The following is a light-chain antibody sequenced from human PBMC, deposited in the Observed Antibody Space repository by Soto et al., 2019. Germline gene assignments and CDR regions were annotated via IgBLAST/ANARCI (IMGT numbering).Light chain of an antibody. V-gene: IGLV7-43*01. CDR1: TGAVTSTSY. CDR3: LLYDGGVWV. Sequence: QAVVTQEPSLTVSPGGTVTLTCASSTGAVTSTSYPNWFQHKPGQAPRALIWRTSNKLSWTPARFSGSLLGGKAALIVSGAQPEDEAEYYCLLYDGGVWVFGGGTKVTVL. CDR2: RTS. J-gene: IGLJ3*02.